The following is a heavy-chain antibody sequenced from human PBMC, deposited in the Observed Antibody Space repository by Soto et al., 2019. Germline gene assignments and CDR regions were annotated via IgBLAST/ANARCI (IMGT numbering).Heavy chain of an antibody. CDR1: GGSISSYY. J-gene: IGHJ4*02. CDR3: ARLQEDDFWSGYYTGIGGYYFDY. Sequence: PSETLSLTCTISGGSISSYYCSWIRQPPGKGLEWIGYIYYSGSTNYNPSLKSRVTISVDTSKNQFSLKLSSVTAADTAVYYCARLQEDDFWSGYYTGIGGYYFDYWGQGTLVTVSS. D-gene: IGHD3-3*01. V-gene: IGHV4-59*01. CDR2: IYYSGST.